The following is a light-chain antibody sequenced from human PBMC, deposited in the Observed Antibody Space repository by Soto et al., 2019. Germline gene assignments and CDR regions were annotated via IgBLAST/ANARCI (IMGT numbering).Light chain of an antibody. J-gene: IGKJ3*01. CDR3: QQYNNYLT. CDR2: DAS. CDR1: QSISTW. Sequence: DIQMTQSPSTLSASVGDRVTITCRASQSISTWLAWYQQKPGKAPKVLIYDASSLESCVPSRFGGRGSGTDFTLTISSLQPDDVATYYCQQYNNYLTFGPGTHLDIK. V-gene: IGKV1-5*01.